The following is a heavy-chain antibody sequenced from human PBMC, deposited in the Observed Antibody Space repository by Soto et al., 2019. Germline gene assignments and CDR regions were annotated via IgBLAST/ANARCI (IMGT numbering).Heavy chain of an antibody. CDR3: ARGYRYCDY. V-gene: IGHV4-59*01. CDR2: IYYSGST. J-gene: IGHJ4*02. CDR1: GGSISSYY. D-gene: IGHD2-2*02. Sequence: SETLSRPCTVSGGSISSYYWSWIRQPPGKGLEWIGYIYYSGSTNYNPSLKSRVTISVDTSKNQFSLKLSSVTAADTAVYYCARGYRYCDYWGQGTLVTLS.